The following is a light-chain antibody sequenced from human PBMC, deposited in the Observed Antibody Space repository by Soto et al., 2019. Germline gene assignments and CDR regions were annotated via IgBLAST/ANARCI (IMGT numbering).Light chain of an antibody. CDR1: SSDVGGYNF. J-gene: IGLJ2*01. CDR3: TSYTSSSTLV. Sequence: QSALTQPASVSGSPGQSIAISCTGTSSDVGGYNFVSWYQQHPGKAPKLMIYDVSSRPSGVSDRFSGSKSGNTASLTISGLQAEAESEYYCTSYTSSSTLVFGGGTKLTVL. CDR2: DVS. V-gene: IGLV2-14*03.